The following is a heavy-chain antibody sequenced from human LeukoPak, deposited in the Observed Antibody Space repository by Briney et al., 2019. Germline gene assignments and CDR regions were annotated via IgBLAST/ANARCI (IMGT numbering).Heavy chain of an antibody. V-gene: IGHV4-59*01. CDR1: GGSISSYY. Sequence: SETLSLTCTVSGGSISSYYWSWIRQPPGKGLEWIGYIYYSGSTNYNPSLKSRVTISVDTSKNQFSLKLSSVTAADTAVYYCARNFYYYYMDVWGKGTTVTVSS. CDR2: IYYSGST. J-gene: IGHJ6*03. CDR3: ARNFYYYYMDV.